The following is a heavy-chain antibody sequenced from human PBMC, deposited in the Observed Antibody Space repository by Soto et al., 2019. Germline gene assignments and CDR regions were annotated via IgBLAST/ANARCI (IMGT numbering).Heavy chain of an antibody. V-gene: IGHV1-69*01. Sequence: QVQLVQSGAEVKKPGSSVKVSCKASGGTFRSYAISWVRQAPGQGLEWMGGIIPIFGTADYAQKFQGRVTVSADESPSTAYLELSSLRSEDTAVYYCARVNKNSSGRYYYYGMDGWGQGTTVPACS. CDR2: IIPIFGTA. D-gene: IGHD6-25*01. CDR1: GGTFRSYA. CDR3: ARVNKNSSGRYYYYGMDG. J-gene: IGHJ6*02.